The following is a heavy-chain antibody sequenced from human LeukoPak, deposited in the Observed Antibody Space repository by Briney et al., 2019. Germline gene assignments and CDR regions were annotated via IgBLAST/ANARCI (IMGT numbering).Heavy chain of an antibody. CDR2: TSYDGTKK. Sequence: PGGSLRLSCAASGFTFSRYGMHWVRQAPGKGLEWVAVTSYDGTKKDYADHVKGRFTISRDNSKNTLHLQMNSLRAEDTAVYYCARDPTAGVPAAILDYWGQGTLVTVSS. J-gene: IGHJ4*02. CDR3: ARDPTAGVPAAILDY. D-gene: IGHD2-2*01. CDR1: GFTFSRYG. V-gene: IGHV3-30*03.